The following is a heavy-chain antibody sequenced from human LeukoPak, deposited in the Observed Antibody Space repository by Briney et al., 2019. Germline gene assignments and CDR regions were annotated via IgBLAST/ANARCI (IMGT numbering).Heavy chain of an antibody. CDR3: AKERTQTTSFDC. D-gene: IGHD2/OR15-2a*01. CDR2: ISGSGGST. V-gene: IGHV3-23*01. Sequence: GGSLRLSCAASGFTFSTYPMNWVRQAPGKGMEWVSTISGSGGSTYYADSVKGRFTISRDNSKNTLYLQMNRLRADDTAIYYCAKERTQTTSFDCWGQGTLVTVSS. CDR1: GFTFSTYP. J-gene: IGHJ4*02.